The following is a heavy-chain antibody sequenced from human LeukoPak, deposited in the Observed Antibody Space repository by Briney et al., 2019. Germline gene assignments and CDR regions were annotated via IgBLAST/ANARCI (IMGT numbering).Heavy chain of an antibody. V-gene: IGHV4-38-2*02. CDR1: GYSISSGYY. CDR2: IYHSGST. J-gene: IGHJ4*02. D-gene: IGHD3-3*01. CDR3: ARLRFLESSFDY. Sequence: SETLSLTCTVSGYSISSGYYWGWIRQPPGKGLEWIGSIYHSGSTYYNPSLKSRVTISVDTSKNQFSLKLSSVTAADTAVYYCARLRFLESSFDYWGQGTLVTVPS.